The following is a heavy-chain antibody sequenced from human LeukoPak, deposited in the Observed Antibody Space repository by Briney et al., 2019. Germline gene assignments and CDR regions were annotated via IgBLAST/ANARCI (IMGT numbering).Heavy chain of an antibody. J-gene: IGHJ4*02. V-gene: IGHV4-59*01. CDR1: GGSISSYY. CDR2: IYYSGST. CDR3: ARDGGAAGRDDY. D-gene: IGHD6-13*01. Sequence: SETLSLTCTVSGGSISSYYWSWIRQPPGKGLEWIGYIYYSGSTNYNPSLKSRVTIPVDTSKNQFSLKLSSVTAADTAVYYCARDGGAAGRDDYWGQGTLVTVSS.